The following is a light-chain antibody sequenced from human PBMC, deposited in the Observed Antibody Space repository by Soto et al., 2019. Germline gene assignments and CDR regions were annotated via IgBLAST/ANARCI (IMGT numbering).Light chain of an antibody. J-gene: IGKJ4*01. CDR2: AAS. CDR3: QQVNSYPLT. V-gene: IGKV1-9*01. CDR1: QGFSSY. Sequence: DIQLTQSPSFLSASVGDRVTITCRASQGFSSYLAWYQQKPGKAPNLLISAASTLQSGVPSRFSGSGSGTEFTLTINSLQPEDFATYYCQQVNSYPLTFGGGTKVDIK.